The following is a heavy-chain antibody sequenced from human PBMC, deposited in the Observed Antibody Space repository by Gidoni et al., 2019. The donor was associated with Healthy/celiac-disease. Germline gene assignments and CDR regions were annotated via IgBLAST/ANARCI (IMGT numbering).Heavy chain of an antibody. D-gene: IGHD3-10*01. Sequence: QVQLVQSGAEVKKPGASVTVSCKASGYTFTSYDINWVRQATGQGLEWMGWMNPNSGNTGYAQKFQGRVTMTRNTSISTAYMELSSLRSEDTAVYYCARGRMVVQEVIAYYWGQGTLVTVSS. CDR2: MNPNSGNT. V-gene: IGHV1-8*01. CDR3: ARGRMVVQEVIAYY. CDR1: GYTFTSYD. J-gene: IGHJ4*02.